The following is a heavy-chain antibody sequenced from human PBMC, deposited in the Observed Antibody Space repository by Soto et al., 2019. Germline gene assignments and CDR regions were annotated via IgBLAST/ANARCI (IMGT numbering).Heavy chain of an antibody. J-gene: IGHJ4*02. D-gene: IGHD5-12*01. CDR1: GFTFSSYS. Sequence: EVQLVESGGGLVKPGGSLRLSCAASGFTFSSYSMNWVRQAPGKGLEWVSSISSSGSTIYYADSVKGRFTISRDNAKNSLYLQMNSLRAEDTAVYYCASPTIERGPFDYWGQGTLVTVSS. CDR2: ISSSGSTI. V-gene: IGHV3-21*04. CDR3: ASPTIERGPFDY.